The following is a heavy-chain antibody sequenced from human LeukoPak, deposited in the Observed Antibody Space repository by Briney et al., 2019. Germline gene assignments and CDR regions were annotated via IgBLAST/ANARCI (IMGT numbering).Heavy chain of an antibody. Sequence: SETLSLTCAVYGGSFSGYYWSWIRQPPGKGLEWIGYIYYSGSTNYNPSLKSRVTISVDTSKNQFSLKLSSVTAADTAVYYCARDLVYCSSTSCYRYFDYWGQGTLVTVSS. CDR1: GGSFSGYY. D-gene: IGHD2-2*01. CDR3: ARDLVYCSSTSCYRYFDY. CDR2: IYYSGST. V-gene: IGHV4-59*01. J-gene: IGHJ4*02.